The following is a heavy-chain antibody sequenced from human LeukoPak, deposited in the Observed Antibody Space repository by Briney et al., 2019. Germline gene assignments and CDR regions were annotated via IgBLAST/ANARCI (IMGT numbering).Heavy chain of an antibody. CDR2: IIPVFGTA. CDR1: GGTFSSYA. V-gene: IGHV1-69*06. D-gene: IGHD3-22*01. J-gene: IGHJ3*01. CDR3: ARDRYPSSGYYYEDTFQV. Sequence: ASVKVSCKASGGTFSSYAISWVRQAPGQGLEWMGGIIPVFGTANYAQKFQGRVTITADKSTSTAYMELSSLTSDDTAVYYCARDRYPSSGYYYEDTFQVWGQGTMTVSS.